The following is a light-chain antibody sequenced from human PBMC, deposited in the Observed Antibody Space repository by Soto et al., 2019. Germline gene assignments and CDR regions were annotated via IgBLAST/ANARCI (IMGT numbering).Light chain of an antibody. J-gene: IGKJ5*01. CDR1: QSISSY. Sequence: DIQMTQSPSSLSASVGDRVTITCRASQSISSYLSWFQQKPGKAPKLLIYAASTLQSAVPSRFSGSGSGTDFTLTFSSLQPEDVATYYCQQSYSTPSITFVQATRLAIK. V-gene: IGKV1-39*01. CDR3: QQSYSTPSIT. CDR2: AAS.